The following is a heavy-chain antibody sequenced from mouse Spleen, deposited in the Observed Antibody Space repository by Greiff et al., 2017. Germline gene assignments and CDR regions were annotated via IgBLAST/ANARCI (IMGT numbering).Heavy chain of an antibody. J-gene: IGHJ2*01. CDR2: ISNGGGST. Sequence: EVKLVESGGGLVQPGGSLKLSCAASGFTFSSYTMSWVRQTPEKRLEWVAYISNGGGSTYYPDTVKGRFTISRDNANNTPYLQMSSLKSEDTAMYYCARLGSTMIVDYWGQGTTLTVSS. CDR1: GFTFSSYT. D-gene: IGHD2-4*01. V-gene: IGHV5-12-2*01. CDR3: ARLGSTMIVDY.